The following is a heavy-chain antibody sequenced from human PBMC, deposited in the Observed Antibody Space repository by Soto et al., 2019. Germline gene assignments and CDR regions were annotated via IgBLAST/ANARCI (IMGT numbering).Heavy chain of an antibody. Sequence: QVQLVESGGGVVQPGRSLRLSCAASGFTFSSYGMHWVRQAPGKGLEWVAVIWYDGSNKYYADSVKGRFTISRDNSKNTLYLQMNSLRAEDTAVYYCAREGGSEACWGQGTLVTVSS. V-gene: IGHV3-33*01. CDR1: GFTFSSYG. D-gene: IGHD5-12*01. J-gene: IGHJ4*02. CDR2: IWYDGSNK. CDR3: AREGGSEAC.